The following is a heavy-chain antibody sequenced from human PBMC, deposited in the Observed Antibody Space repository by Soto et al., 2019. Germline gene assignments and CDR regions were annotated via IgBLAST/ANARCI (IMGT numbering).Heavy chain of an antibody. CDR3: ARARAYCSSTSCYLGPLDY. Sequence: PSETLSLTCTVSGGSISSYYWSWIRQPPGKGLEWIGYIYYSGSTNYNPSLKSRVTISVDTSKNQFSLKLSSVTAADTAVYYCARARAYCSSTSCYLGPLDYWGQGTLVTVSS. V-gene: IGHV4-59*08. CDR1: GGSISSYY. J-gene: IGHJ4*02. D-gene: IGHD2-2*01. CDR2: IYYSGST.